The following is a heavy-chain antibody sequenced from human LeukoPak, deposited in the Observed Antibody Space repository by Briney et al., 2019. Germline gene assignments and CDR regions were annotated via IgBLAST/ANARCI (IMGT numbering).Heavy chain of an antibody. D-gene: IGHD3-10*01. Sequence: SETLSLACAVYGGSFSGYYWSWIRQPPGKGLEWIGEINHSGSTNYNPSLKSRVTISLDTSRNQFSLKLNSVTAADTAVYYCAKSNGYGLVDIWGQGTMVTVSS. CDR2: INHSGST. CDR3: AKSNGYGLVDI. J-gene: IGHJ3*02. V-gene: IGHV4-34*01. CDR1: GGSFSGYY.